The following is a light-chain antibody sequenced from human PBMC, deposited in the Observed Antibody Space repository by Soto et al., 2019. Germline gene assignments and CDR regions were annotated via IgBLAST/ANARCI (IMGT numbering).Light chain of an antibody. CDR1: SSNIGANY. Sequence: QSVLTQPPSTSGTPGQRVTISCSGGSSNIGANYVYWYQQLPGTAPKLLIDRNDQRPSGVPDRFSGSKSGTSASLAISGLRSEDEADYYCAVWDDSLRGVLFGGGTKLTVL. CDR2: RND. J-gene: IGLJ2*01. V-gene: IGLV1-47*01. CDR3: AVWDDSLRGVL.